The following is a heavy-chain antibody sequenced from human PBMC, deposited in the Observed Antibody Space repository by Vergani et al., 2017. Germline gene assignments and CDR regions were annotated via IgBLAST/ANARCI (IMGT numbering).Heavy chain of an antibody. D-gene: IGHD1-1*01. CDR2: IRPYTGHT. Sequence: QVQLVQSGAEVKKPGASVSVSCKGSSDTFKTYGISWVRQAPGKGLEWMAWIRPYTGHTIYAQKFQDRVTMTADTSTKTAYMELRSLRSGDTAVYFCARVAPSNSEVTPTAFDVWGQGTMVTVSS. CDR3: ARVAPSNSEVTPTAFDV. V-gene: IGHV1-18*01. J-gene: IGHJ3*01. CDR1: SDTFKTYG.